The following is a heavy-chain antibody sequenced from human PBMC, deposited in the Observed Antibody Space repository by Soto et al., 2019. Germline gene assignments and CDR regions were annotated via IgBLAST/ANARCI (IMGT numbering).Heavy chain of an antibody. CDR1: GYTFTSYG. Sequence: ASVKVSCKASGYTFTSYGISWVRQAPGQGLEWMGWISAYNGNTNYAQKLQGRVTMTSDTSTSTAYMELRSLRSDDTAVYYCATETPYCSSTSCGMDYWGQGTLVTVSS. CDR2: ISAYNGNT. D-gene: IGHD2-2*01. CDR3: ATETPYCSSTSCGMDY. J-gene: IGHJ4*02. V-gene: IGHV1-18*01.